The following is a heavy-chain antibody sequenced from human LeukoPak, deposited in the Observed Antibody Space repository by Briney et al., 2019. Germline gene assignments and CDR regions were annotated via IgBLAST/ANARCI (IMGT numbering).Heavy chain of an antibody. Sequence: GGSLRLSCAASGFTFSSYWMSWVRQAPGKGLEWVAFIRYDGSNEYYADSVKGRFTISRDNSKNTLYLQMNSLRAEDTAVYYCAPGGLWGTRLFDYWGQGTLVTVSS. V-gene: IGHV3-30*02. CDR2: IRYDGSNE. J-gene: IGHJ4*02. D-gene: IGHD4/OR15-4a*01. CDR1: GFTFSSYW. CDR3: APGGLWGTRLFDY.